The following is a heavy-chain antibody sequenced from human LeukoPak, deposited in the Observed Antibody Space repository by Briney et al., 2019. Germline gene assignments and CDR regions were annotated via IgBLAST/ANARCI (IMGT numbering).Heavy chain of an antibody. D-gene: IGHD3-9*01. V-gene: IGHV3-30*18. Sequence: GGSLRLSCADFGFAFSSSGMHWVRQAPGKGLEWVAVISHDGSNKYYADSVKGRFTISRDNAKNTLYLQMNSLRAEDTAVYYCAKESAEICYFDWLLGGIDYWGQGTLVTVSS. CDR2: ISHDGSNK. CDR3: AKESAEICYFDWLLGGIDY. CDR1: GFAFSSSG. J-gene: IGHJ4*02.